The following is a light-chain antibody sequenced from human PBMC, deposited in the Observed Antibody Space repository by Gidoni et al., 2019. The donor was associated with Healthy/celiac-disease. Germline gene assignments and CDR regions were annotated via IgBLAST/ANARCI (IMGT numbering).Light chain of an antibody. V-gene: IGKV3-11*01. CDR3: QQRSDWPLT. CDR1: QSVDIY. CDR2: DAS. J-gene: IGKJ4*01. Sequence: EIALTQSPATLSLSPGERPTLSCRASQSVDIYLAWYQQKPGQAPRLLIYDASNRATGIPVRFSGSGSGTDFTLTISSLEPEDFALYYCQQRSDWPLTFGGGTKVEIK.